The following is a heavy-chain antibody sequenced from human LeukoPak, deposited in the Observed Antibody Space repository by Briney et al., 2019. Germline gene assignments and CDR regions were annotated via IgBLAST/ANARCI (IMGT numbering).Heavy chain of an antibody. Sequence: PGGSLRLSCAASGFPFSSYWMTWVRQAPGKGLEWVANIKQDGSEKNYVDSVKGRFTISRDNAKNSLYLHMNSLRAEDTAVYYCARDWLELAPAYYYYGMDVWGQGTTVTVSS. CDR2: IKQDGSEK. D-gene: IGHD1-7*01. CDR1: GFPFSSYW. J-gene: IGHJ6*02. CDR3: ARDWLELAPAYYYYGMDV. V-gene: IGHV3-7*01.